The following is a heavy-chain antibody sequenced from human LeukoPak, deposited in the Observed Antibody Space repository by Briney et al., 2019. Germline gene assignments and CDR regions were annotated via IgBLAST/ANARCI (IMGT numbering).Heavy chain of an antibody. V-gene: IGHV1-18*01. CDR1: GYTFTSYG. CDR3: ARSSGWSRNWFDP. J-gene: IGHJ5*02. CDR2: ISSNNGNT. Sequence: ASVKVSCKASGYTFTSYGITWVRQAPGQGLEWMGWISSNNGNTNYAQNLQGRVTMTTDTSTSTAYMELRSLRSDDTAMYYCARSSGWSRNWFDPWGQGTLVTVSS. D-gene: IGHD6-19*01.